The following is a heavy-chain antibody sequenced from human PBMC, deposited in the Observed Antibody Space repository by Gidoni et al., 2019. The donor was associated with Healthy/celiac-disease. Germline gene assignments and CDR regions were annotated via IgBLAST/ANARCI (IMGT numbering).Heavy chain of an antibody. Sequence: QVQLVESGGGVVQPGRSLSLSCAASGFTFRSYGMHWVRQAPGKGLEWVAVIWYDGSNKYYADSVKGRFTISRDNSKNTLYLQMNSLRAEDTAVYYCARDPDAYGSGSFDYWGQGTLVTVSS. CDR1: GFTFRSYG. CDR3: ARDPDAYGSGSFDY. CDR2: IWYDGSNK. V-gene: IGHV3-33*01. J-gene: IGHJ4*02. D-gene: IGHD3-10*01.